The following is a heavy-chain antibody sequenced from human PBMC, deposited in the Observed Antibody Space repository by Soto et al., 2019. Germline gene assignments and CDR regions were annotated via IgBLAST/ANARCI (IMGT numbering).Heavy chain of an antibody. CDR2: ISSSSSYI. CDR1: GFTFSSYS. J-gene: IGHJ5*02. D-gene: IGHD3-3*01. Sequence: EVQLVESGGGLVKPGGSLRLSCAASGFTFSSYSMNWVRQAPGQGLEWVSSISSSSSYIYYADSVKGRFTISRDNAKNSLYLQMNSLRAEDTAVYYCARSPIFGVVTIKGNWFDPWGQGTLVTVSS. CDR3: ARSPIFGVVTIKGNWFDP. V-gene: IGHV3-21*01.